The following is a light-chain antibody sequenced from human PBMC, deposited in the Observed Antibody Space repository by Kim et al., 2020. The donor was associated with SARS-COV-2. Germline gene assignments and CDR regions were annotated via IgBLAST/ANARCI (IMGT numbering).Light chain of an antibody. J-gene: IGKJ4*01. Sequence: LSQGERATLSCRASQSVGNSLAWFQQKPGQAPRLLIFETSNRDTGIPARFSGSGSGTGFTLTISSLEPEDFAVYYCQQRYDWPLTFGGGTKVDIK. CDR2: ETS. V-gene: IGKV3-11*01. CDR1: QSVGNS. CDR3: QQRYDWPLT.